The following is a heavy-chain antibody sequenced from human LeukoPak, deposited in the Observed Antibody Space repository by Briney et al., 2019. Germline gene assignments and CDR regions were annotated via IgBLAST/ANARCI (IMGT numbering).Heavy chain of an antibody. CDR1: GFTFSIYA. CDR2: ISGRSSST. J-gene: IGHJ3*01. V-gene: IGHV3-23*01. CDR3: AKRPGTSVAGAFDV. Sequence: GGSLRLSCAASGFTFSIYAMNWVRQAPGKGLEWVSAISGRSSSTYYADSVEGRFTISRDSSKNTLYLQMNSLRAEDTAVYYCAKRPGTSVAGAFDVWGQGTMVTVSS.